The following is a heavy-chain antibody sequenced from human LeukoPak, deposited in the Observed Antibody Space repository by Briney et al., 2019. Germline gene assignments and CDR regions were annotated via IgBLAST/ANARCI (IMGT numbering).Heavy chain of an antibody. CDR2: SRSKANSYAT. Sequence: GGSLRLSCAASGFTFSGSAMHWVRKASGKGLEWVGRSRSKANSYATAYAASVKGRFTISRDDSKNTAYLQMNSLKTEDTAVYYCTTYCSGGSCYSYDAFDIWGQGTMVTVSS. V-gene: IGHV3-73*01. D-gene: IGHD2-15*01. CDR3: TTYCSGGSCYSYDAFDI. CDR1: GFTFSGSA. J-gene: IGHJ3*02.